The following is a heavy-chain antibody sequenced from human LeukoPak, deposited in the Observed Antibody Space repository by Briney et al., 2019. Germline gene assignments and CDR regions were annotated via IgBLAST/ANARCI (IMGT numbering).Heavy chain of an antibody. CDR3: ARVYDSSGYYYRSWYFDL. V-gene: IGHV3-53*01. CDR1: GFTVSSNY. Sequence: PGGSLRLSCAVSGFTVSSNYMSWVRQAPGKGLEWVSVIYSGGSTYYADSMKGRFSISRDNSKNTLYLQMNSLRAEDTAVYYCARVYDSSGYYYRSWYFDLWAVAPSSLSP. J-gene: IGHJ2*01. CDR2: IYSGGST. D-gene: IGHD3-22*01.